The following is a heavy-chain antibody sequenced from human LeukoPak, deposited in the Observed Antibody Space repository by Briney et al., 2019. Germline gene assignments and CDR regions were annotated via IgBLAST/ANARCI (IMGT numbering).Heavy chain of an antibody. CDR2: INHSGST. V-gene: IGHV4-34*01. CDR1: GGSFSGYY. CDR3: ARLKCSSTSCCYYYYMDV. J-gene: IGHJ6*03. D-gene: IGHD2-2*01. Sequence: SETLSLTCAVYGGSFSGYYWSWIRQPPGKGLEWIGEINHSGSTNYNPSLKSRVTISVDTSKNQFSLKLNSVTAADTAVYYWARLKCSSTSCCYYYYMDVWGKGTTVTIS.